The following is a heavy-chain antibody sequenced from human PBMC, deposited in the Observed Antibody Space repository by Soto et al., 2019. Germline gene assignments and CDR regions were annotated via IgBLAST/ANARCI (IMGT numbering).Heavy chain of an antibody. Sequence: QVQLVQSGAEVKKPGSSVKVSCKAAGGTFSSYTISWVRQAPGQVLEWMGRIIPSLGIANYAQKFQGRVTITADKSTGTAYMELSRLISEDTAMYYCAGGIAVAVYWFGPWGQGTLVTVTS. D-gene: IGHD6-19*01. CDR1: GGTFSSYT. J-gene: IGHJ5*02. V-gene: IGHV1-69*02. CDR3: AGGIAVAVYWFGP. CDR2: IIPSLGIA.